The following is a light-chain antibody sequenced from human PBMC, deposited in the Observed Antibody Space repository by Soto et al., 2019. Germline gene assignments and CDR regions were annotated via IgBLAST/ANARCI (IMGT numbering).Light chain of an antibody. V-gene: IGLV2-14*01. CDR2: AVT. CDR3: SSYTSSSTL. J-gene: IGLJ1*01. Sequence: QSVLTQPASVSGSPGQSITISCTGTSSDIGAYNYVSWYQQHPGKAPKLMIYAVTDRPSGVSSRFSGSKSANTASLTISGLQAEDEADYYCSSYTSSSTLFGTGTKPPS. CDR1: SSDIGAYNY.